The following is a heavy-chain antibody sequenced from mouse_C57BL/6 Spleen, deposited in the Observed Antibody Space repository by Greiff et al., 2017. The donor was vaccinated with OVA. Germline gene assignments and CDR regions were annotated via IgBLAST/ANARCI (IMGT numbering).Heavy chain of an antibody. Sequence: DVHLVESGGDLVKPGGSLKLSCAASGFTFSSYGMSWVRQTPDKRLEWVATISSGGSYTYYPDSVKGRFTISRDNAKNTLYLQMSSLKSEDTAMYYCARLYGSSYWYCDVWGTGTTVTVSS. D-gene: IGHD1-1*01. J-gene: IGHJ1*03. CDR1: GFTFSSYG. CDR2: ISSGGSYT. CDR3: ARLYGSSYWYCDV. V-gene: IGHV5-6*01.